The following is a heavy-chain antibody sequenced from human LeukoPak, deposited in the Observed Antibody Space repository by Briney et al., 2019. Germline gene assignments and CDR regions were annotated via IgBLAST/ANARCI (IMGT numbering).Heavy chain of an antibody. CDR3: AKVLSGSQDY. V-gene: IGHV3-48*03. Sequence: PGGSLRLSCAASGFTFSSYEMNWVRQAPGKGLEWVSYISSSGNTIYYADSVKGRFTISRDNAKNSLYLQMNSLRAEDTAVYYCAKVLSGSQDYWGQGTLVTVFS. D-gene: IGHD1-26*01. CDR1: GFTFSSYE. CDR2: ISSSGNTI. J-gene: IGHJ4*02.